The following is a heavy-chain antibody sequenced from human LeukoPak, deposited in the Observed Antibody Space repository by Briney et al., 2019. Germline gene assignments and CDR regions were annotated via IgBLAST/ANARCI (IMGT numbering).Heavy chain of an antibody. CDR2: SYYSGSGNT. V-gene: IGHV4-39*07. CDR1: GFTVSSNY. D-gene: IGHD3-10*01. J-gene: IGHJ4*02. CDR3: ARDPYYYTSGSYVYFDS. Sequence: GSLRLSCAASGFTVSSNYMSWVRQAPGKGLEWMGSSYYSGSGNTYYNPSLKSRVTISVDTSKNQFSLKLSSVTAADTAVYYCARDPYYYTSGSYVYFDSWGQGTLVTVSS.